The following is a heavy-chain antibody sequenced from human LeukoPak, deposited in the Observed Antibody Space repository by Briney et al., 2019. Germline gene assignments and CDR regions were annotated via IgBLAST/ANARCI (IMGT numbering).Heavy chain of an antibody. J-gene: IGHJ4*02. D-gene: IGHD1-7*01. CDR3: ARGGITGTTGYYFDY. CDR1: GGTFSSYA. CDR2: IIPIFGTA. Sequence: SVKVSCKASGGTFSSYAISWVRQAPGQGLEWMGGIIPIFGTANYAQKFQGRVTLTADESTSTAYMELSSLRSEDTAVYYCARGGITGTTGYYFDYWGQGTLVTVSS. V-gene: IGHV1-69*13.